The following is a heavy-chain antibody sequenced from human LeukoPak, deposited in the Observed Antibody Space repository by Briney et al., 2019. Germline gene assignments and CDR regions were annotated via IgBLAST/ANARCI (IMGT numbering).Heavy chain of an antibody. CDR3: AKDTWGVAGTGGFDY. V-gene: IGHV3-9*03. CDR1: GFTFDDYA. J-gene: IGHJ4*02. D-gene: IGHD6-19*01. CDR2: ISWNSGSI. Sequence: GGSLRLSCAASGFTFDDYAMHWVRQAPGKGLEWVSGISWNSGSIGYADSVKGRFTISRDNAKNSLYLQMNSLRAEDMALYYCAKDTWGVAGTGGFDYWGQGTLVSVSS.